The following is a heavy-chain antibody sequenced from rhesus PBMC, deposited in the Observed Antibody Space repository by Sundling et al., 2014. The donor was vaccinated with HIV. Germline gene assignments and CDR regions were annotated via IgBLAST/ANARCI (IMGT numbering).Heavy chain of an antibody. CDR1: GDSISADSY. D-gene: IGHD2-27*01. Sequence: QVMLQQWGEGLVKPSETLSLTCAVYGDSISADSYWNWIRQPPGKGLEWIGYVNGKSASTNYNPSLKIRVTISKDTSKNQFSLRLSSVTAADTAVYYCAREGCSDIYCVRYFDRWGQGVLVTVSS. J-gene: IGHJ4*01. V-gene: IGHV4-73*01. CDR3: AREGCSDIYCVRYFDR. CDR2: VNGKSAST.